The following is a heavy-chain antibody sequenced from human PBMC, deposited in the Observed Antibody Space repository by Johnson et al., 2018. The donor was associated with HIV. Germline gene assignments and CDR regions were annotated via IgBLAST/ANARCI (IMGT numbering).Heavy chain of an antibody. V-gene: IGHV3-23*04. CDR1: GFTFSSYA. CDR3: ARDVRGYNDAFDI. CDR2: ISCSGGST. D-gene: IGHD1-1*01. J-gene: IGHJ3*02. Sequence: VHLVESGGGLVQPGGSLRLSCAASGFTFSSYAMRWVRQAPGRGLEWVSVISCSGGSTYYADSVKGRFTISRDNSRNTLYLQMNSLRAEDTAVYYLARDVRGYNDAFDIWGQGTMVTVSS.